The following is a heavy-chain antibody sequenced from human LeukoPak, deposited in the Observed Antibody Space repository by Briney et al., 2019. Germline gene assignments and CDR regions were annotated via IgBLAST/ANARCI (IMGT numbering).Heavy chain of an antibody. D-gene: IGHD2-2*01. CDR2: IIPIFGTA. Sequence: ASVKVSCKASGGTFSSYAISWVRQALGQGLEWMGGIIPIFGTANYAQKFQGRVTITTDESTSTAYMELSSLRSEDTAVYYCARAPGYQPHFDYWGQGTLVTVSS. CDR3: ARAPGYQPHFDY. J-gene: IGHJ4*02. CDR1: GGTFSSYA. V-gene: IGHV1-69*05.